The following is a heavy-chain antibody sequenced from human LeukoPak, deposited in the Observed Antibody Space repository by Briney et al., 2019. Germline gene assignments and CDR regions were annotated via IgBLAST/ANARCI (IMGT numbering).Heavy chain of an antibody. V-gene: IGHV1-69*02. D-gene: IGHD3-10*01. CDR2: IIPILGIA. J-gene: IGHJ4*02. CDR3: ARIGGLGRFEDF. CDR1: GGTFSSYT. Sequence: GASVKVSCKASGGTFSSYTISWVRQAPGQGLEWMGRIIPILGIANYAQKFQGRVTITADKSTSTAYMELSSLRSEDTAVYYCARIGGLGRFEDFWGQGTLVTVSS.